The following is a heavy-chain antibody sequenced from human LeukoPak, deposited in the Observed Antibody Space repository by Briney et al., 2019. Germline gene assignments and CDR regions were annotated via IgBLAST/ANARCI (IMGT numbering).Heavy chain of an antibody. Sequence: PGASVKVSCKASGYTFTSYDINWVRQATGQGLEWMGWMNPNSGNTGYAQKFQGRVTMTRNTSISTACMELSSLRSEDTAVYYCARGIVAGLRYYYYGMDVWGQGTTVTVSS. CDR3: ARGIVAGLRYYYYGMDV. CDR2: MNPNSGNT. CDR1: GYTFTSYD. V-gene: IGHV1-8*01. J-gene: IGHJ6*02. D-gene: IGHD5-12*01.